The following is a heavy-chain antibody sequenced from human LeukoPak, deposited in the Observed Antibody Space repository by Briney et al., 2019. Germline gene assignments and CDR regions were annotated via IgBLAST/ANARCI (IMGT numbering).Heavy chain of an antibody. CDR3: ARAGSYSYGVLFDY. CDR2: ISSSGSTI. J-gene: IGHJ4*02. CDR1: GFTFSSYE. D-gene: IGHD5-18*01. Sequence: PGGSLRLSCVASGFTFSSYEMNWVRQAPGKGLEWVSYISSSGSTIYYADSVKGRFTISRDNAKNSLYLQMSSLRAEDTAVYYCARAGSYSYGVLFDYWGQGTLVTVSS. V-gene: IGHV3-48*03.